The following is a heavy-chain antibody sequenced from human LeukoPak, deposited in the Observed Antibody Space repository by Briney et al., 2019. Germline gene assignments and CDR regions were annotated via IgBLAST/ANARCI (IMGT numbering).Heavy chain of an antibody. CDR3: AGEDNSSGYRPFDI. CDR2: INPNNGGT. D-gene: IGHD3-22*01. CDR1: GYTFTGYY. J-gene: IGHJ3*02. V-gene: IGHV1-2*06. Sequence: ASVKVSCKASGYTFTGYYMHWVRQAPGQGLEWMGRINPNNGGTNYAQKFQGRVTMTRDMPMSTAYMELSRLRSVDTAVYYCAGEDNSSGYRPFDIWGQGTMVTVPS.